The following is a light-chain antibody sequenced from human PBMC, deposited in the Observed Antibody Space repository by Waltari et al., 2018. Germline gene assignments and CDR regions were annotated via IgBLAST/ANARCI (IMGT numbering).Light chain of an antibody. CDR1: QSLLHADGRTY. CDR2: EVS. CDR3: MQGIDLPFT. J-gene: IGKJ3*01. Sequence: DIVMTQTPLSLSVTPGQPASIACKSRQSLLHADGRTYLYWYLQKAGQSPQLLIYEVSRRFSGVPDRFSGSGSGTDFTLTIGRVEAEDVGIYFCMQGIDLPFTFGPGTKVDIK. V-gene: IGKV2-29*02.